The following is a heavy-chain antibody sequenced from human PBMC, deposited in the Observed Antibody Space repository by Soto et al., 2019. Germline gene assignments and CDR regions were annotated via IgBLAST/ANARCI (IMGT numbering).Heavy chain of an antibody. CDR2: IIPILGIA. D-gene: IGHD3-10*01. Sequence: GASVKVSCKASGGTFSSYTISWVRQAPGQGLEWMGRIIPILGIANYAQKFLGRVTITADKSTSTAYMELSSLRSEDTAVYYCARDHYINNGRGSFDPWGQGTLVTVSS. V-gene: IGHV1-69*04. CDR3: ARDHYINNGRGSFDP. J-gene: IGHJ5*02. CDR1: GGTFSSYT.